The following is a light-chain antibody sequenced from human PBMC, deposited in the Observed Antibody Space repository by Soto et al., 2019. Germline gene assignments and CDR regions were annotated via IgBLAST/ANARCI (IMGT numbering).Light chain of an antibody. J-gene: IGKJ2*01. CDR3: QQYETYPYT. Sequence: DIQMTQSPSTLSASVGDRVTITCRANQSISTWLAWYQLQPGKAPKFLVYDASSLESGVPSRFSGSGSETEFTLTISNLQPDDFATYYCQQYETYPYTFGQGTKL. CDR2: DAS. CDR1: QSISTW. V-gene: IGKV1-5*01.